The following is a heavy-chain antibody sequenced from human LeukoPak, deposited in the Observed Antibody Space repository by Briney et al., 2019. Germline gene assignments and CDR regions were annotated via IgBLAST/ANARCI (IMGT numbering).Heavy chain of an antibody. CDR1: GGSISSYY. D-gene: IGHD6-19*01. Sequence: PSETLSLTCTVSGGSISSYYWSWIRQPPGKGLEWIGYIYYSGSTNYNPSLKSRVTISVDTFKNQFSLKLSSVTAADTAVYYCARVTPTLYSSGWYPSYFDLWGRGTLVTVSS. V-gene: IGHV4-59*01. J-gene: IGHJ2*01. CDR3: ARVTPTLYSSGWYPSYFDL. CDR2: IYYSGST.